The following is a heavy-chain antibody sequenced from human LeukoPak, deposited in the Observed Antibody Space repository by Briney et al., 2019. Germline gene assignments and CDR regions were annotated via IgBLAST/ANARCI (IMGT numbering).Heavy chain of an antibody. Sequence: PGGSLRLSCAASGFTFSDYWMSWMCQAPGKGLEWVANIKYDGDEEYYVDSVKGRFTISRDNAKNSLYLQLNSLRVEDTAVYYCKSGGAAPGSFDNWGQGTLVTVSP. J-gene: IGHJ4*02. CDR2: IKYDGDEE. CDR1: GFTFSDYW. D-gene: IGHD6-13*01. CDR3: KSGGAAPGSFDN. V-gene: IGHV3-7*01.